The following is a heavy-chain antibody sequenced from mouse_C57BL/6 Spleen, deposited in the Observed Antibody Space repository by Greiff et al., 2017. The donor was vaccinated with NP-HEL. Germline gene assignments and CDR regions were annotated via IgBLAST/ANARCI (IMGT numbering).Heavy chain of an antibody. CDR1: GFSLTSYA. Sequence: VKLQESGPGLVAPSQSLSITCTVSGFSLTSYAISWVRQPPGKGLEWLGVIWTGGGTNYNSALKSRLSISKDNSKSQVFLKMNSLQTDDTARYYCARNYYGSREIYAMDYWGQGTSVTVSS. D-gene: IGHD1-1*01. CDR2: IWTGGGT. V-gene: IGHV2-9-1*01. CDR3: ARNYYGSREIYAMDY. J-gene: IGHJ4*01.